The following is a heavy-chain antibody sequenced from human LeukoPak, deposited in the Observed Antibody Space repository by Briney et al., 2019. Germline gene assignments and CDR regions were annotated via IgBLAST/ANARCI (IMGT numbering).Heavy chain of an antibody. V-gene: IGHV3-23*01. CDR3: AKSRDDGTGYYYDY. J-gene: IGHJ4*02. D-gene: IGHD3-9*01. CDR2: ISGSGDST. CDR1: GFSFANYA. Sequence: GGSLRLSCAASGFSFANYAMTWVRQAPGKGLEWVSAISGSGDSTYYADSVKGRFTISRDNAKNTLFLQMNSLRAEDTAVYYCAKSRDDGTGYYYDYWGQGVLVTVAS.